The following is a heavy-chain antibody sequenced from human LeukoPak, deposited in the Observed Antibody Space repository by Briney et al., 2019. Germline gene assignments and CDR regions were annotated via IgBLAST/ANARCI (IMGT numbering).Heavy chain of an antibody. D-gene: IGHD3-3*01. CDR2: ISYDGSNK. CDR1: GFTFSSYA. Sequence: GGSLRLSCAASGFTFSSYAMHWVRQAPAKGRRWVAVISYDGSNKYYADSVKGRFTISRDNSKNTLYLQMNSLRAEDTAVYYCARVFTSKFDYWGQGTLVTVSS. V-gene: IGHV3-30*04. CDR3: ARVFTSKFDY. J-gene: IGHJ4*02.